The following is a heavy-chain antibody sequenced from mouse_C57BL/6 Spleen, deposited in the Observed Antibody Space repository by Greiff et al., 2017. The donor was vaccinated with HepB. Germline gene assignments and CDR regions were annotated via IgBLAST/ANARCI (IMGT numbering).Heavy chain of an antibody. Sequence: EVNLVESGPELVKPGASVRIPCKASGYTFTDYNMDWVKQSHGKSLEWIGDINPNNGGTIYNQKFKGKATLTVDKSSSTAYMELRSLTSEDTAVYYCARFDGYFYYAMDYWGQGTSVTVSS. J-gene: IGHJ4*01. CDR3: ARFDGYFYYAMDY. D-gene: IGHD2-3*01. CDR1: GYTFTDYN. V-gene: IGHV1-18*01. CDR2: INPNNGGT.